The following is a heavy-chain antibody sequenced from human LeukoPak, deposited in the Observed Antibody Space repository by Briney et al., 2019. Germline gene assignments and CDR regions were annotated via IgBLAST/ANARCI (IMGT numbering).Heavy chain of an antibody. D-gene: IGHD5-18*01. J-gene: IGHJ4*02. CDR3: ARAAYGYQYYFDY. CDR2: IDSDGSST. V-gene: IGHV3-74*01. Sequence: GGSLRLSCVASGFTFSNYWMYWVRQAPGKGLVWVSRIDSDGSSTSYADSVKGRFTISRDNAKNTLYLQMNGLRAEDTAVYFCARAAYGYQYYFDYWGQGTLVTVSS. CDR1: GFTFSNYW.